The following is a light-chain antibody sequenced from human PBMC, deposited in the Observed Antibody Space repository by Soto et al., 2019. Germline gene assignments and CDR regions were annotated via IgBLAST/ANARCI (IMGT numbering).Light chain of an antibody. V-gene: IGKV3-20*01. CDR1: QSIRSSY. J-gene: IGKJ1*01. Sequence: EIVLTQSPGTLSLSPGERATLSCRASQSIRSSYLAWYQQKPGQAPRLLIYGASTRATGIPDRFSGSGSGTDFTLTIGRLEPEDFAVYYCQHYGSSRTFGQGTKVDIK. CDR2: GAS. CDR3: QHYGSSRT.